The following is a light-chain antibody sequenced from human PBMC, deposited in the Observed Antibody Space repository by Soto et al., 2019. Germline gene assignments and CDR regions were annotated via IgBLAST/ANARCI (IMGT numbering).Light chain of an antibody. CDR3: QQSNNWPFT. CDR1: QSVSSN. CDR2: GTS. Sequence: EIVMTQSPATLSVSPGERVTLSCRASQSVSSNLAWYQQKPGQAPRLLIYGTSTRATGIPDRLSGSGSGTGFTLTISSLQSEDFAVYYCQQSNNWPFTFGPGTKVDIK. J-gene: IGKJ3*01. V-gene: IGKV3-15*01.